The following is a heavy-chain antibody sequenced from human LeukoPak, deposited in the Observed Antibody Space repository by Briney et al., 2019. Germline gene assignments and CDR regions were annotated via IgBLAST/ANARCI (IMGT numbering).Heavy chain of an antibody. D-gene: IGHD6-13*01. CDR1: GYSFTSYW. CDR3: ARHRDSSSWYYWFDP. J-gene: IGHJ5*02. Sequence: GESLKISCKGSGYSFTSYWIGWVRQMPGKGLEWMGIIYPGDSDTRYSPSFQGQVTISADKSISTAYLQWSSLKASDTAMYYCARHRDSSSWYYWFDPWGQGTLVTVSS. V-gene: IGHV5-51*01. CDR2: IYPGDSDT.